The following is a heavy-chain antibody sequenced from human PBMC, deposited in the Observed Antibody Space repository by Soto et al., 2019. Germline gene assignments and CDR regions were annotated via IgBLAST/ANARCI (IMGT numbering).Heavy chain of an antibody. J-gene: IGHJ5*02. CDR3: ARLGPGGLVFSRSGFDP. CDR2: ISAYNGNT. V-gene: IGHV1-18*01. CDR1: GYTFTSYG. Sequence: ASVKVSCKASGYTFTSYGISWVRQAPGQGLEWMGWISAYNGNTNYAQKLQGRVTMTTDTSTSTAYMELRSLRSDDTAVYYCARLGPGGLVFSRSGFDPWGQGTLVTVSS. D-gene: IGHD3-16*01.